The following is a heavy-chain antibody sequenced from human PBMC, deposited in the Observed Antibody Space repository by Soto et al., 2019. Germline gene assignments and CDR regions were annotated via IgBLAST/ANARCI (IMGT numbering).Heavy chain of an antibody. Sequence: EVQLVESGGGLVKPGGSLRLSCAASGFTFSSYSMNWVRQAPGKGLEWVSSISSSSSYIYYADSVKGRFTISRDNAKNSLYLQMNSLRAEDTAVYYCAKEAGELSTRSFDYSGQGTLVTVSS. CDR3: AKEAGELSTRSFDY. V-gene: IGHV3-21*01. J-gene: IGHJ4*02. CDR2: ISSSSSYI. CDR1: GFTFSSYS. D-gene: IGHD3-16*02.